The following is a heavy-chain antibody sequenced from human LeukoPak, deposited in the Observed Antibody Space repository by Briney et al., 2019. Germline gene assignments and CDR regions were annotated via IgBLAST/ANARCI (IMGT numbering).Heavy chain of an antibody. D-gene: IGHD2-2*01. CDR1: GFTFSSYS. Sequence: GGSLRLSCAASGFTFSSYSMNWVRQAPGKGLEWVSSISSSSSYIYYADSVKGRFTISRDNAKNSLYLQMNSLRAEDKAVYYCARDLYWDIVVVPAAMWNYYYGMDVWGQGTTVTVSS. CDR2: ISSSSSYI. J-gene: IGHJ6*02. V-gene: IGHV3-21*01. CDR3: ARDLYWDIVVVPAAMWNYYYGMDV.